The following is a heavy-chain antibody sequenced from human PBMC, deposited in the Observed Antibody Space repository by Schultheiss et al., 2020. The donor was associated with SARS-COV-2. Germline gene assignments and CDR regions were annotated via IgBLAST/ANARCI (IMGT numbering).Heavy chain of an antibody. V-gene: IGHV3-30*18. CDR1: GFTFSSYG. CDR2: ISYDGSNK. D-gene: IGHD4-17*01. J-gene: IGHJ4*02. Sequence: GESLKISCAASGFTFSSYGMHWVRQAPGKGLEWVAVISYDGSNKYYADSVKGRFTISRDNSKNTLYLQMNSLRAEDTALYYCAKEAFDDYGDYPLDYWGQGTLVTVSS. CDR3: AKEAFDDYGDYPLDY.